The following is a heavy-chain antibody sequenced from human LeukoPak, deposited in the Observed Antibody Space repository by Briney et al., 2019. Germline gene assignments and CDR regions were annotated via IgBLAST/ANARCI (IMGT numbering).Heavy chain of an antibody. Sequence: GGSLRLSCAASGFTFSSYSMTWVRQAPGKGLEWVSSISSSSSYIYHADSVKGRFTISRDNAKNSLYLQMNSLRAEDTAVYYCASTPRYGSGSYYNGDYWGQGTLVTVSS. CDR2: ISSSSSYI. J-gene: IGHJ4*02. CDR1: GFTFSSYS. V-gene: IGHV3-21*01. D-gene: IGHD3-10*01. CDR3: ASTPRYGSGSYYNGDY.